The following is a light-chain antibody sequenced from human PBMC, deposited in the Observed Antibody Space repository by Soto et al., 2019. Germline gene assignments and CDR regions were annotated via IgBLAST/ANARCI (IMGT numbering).Light chain of an antibody. J-gene: IGKJ4*01. Sequence: DIQMTQSPSTLSASVGDRVTITCRASQSISSWLAWYQQKPGKAPKLLIYKASSLESGVPSRFSGSGSGTEFTLTISSMQPDDFATYYCQQYNSYLLTFGGGTKVEIK. CDR3: QQYNSYLLT. V-gene: IGKV1-5*03. CDR2: KAS. CDR1: QSISSW.